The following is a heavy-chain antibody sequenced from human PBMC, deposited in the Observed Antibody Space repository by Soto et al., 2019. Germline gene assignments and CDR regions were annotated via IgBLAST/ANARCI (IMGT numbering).Heavy chain of an antibody. CDR1: GGTFSSYA. CDR2: IIPIFGTA. J-gene: IGHJ4*02. V-gene: IGHV1-69*13. Sequence: SVKVSCKASGGTFSSYAISWVRQAPGQGLEWMGGIIPIFGTANYAQKFQGRVTITADESTSTAYMELSSLRSEDTAVYYCARVPLGYCSTHNCHRNPGPLQYWGQGTLVTVSS. CDR3: ARVPLGYCSTHNCHRNPGPLQY. D-gene: IGHD2-2*01.